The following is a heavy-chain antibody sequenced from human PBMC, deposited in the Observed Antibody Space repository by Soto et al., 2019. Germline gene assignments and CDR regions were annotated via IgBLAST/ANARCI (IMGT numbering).Heavy chain of an antibody. CDR2: ISESGGST. Sequence: GGSLRLSCVASGFSFSDYAMTWVRQAPGKGLEWVSVISESGGSTHYADSVRGRFTISRDNSENTLYLRMNSLRDDDTAVYFCAKRSPYSTGWYSPIFDYWGQGSLVAVSS. J-gene: IGHJ4*02. V-gene: IGHV3-23*01. CDR3: AKRSPYSTGWYSPIFDY. D-gene: IGHD2-2*01. CDR1: GFSFSDYA.